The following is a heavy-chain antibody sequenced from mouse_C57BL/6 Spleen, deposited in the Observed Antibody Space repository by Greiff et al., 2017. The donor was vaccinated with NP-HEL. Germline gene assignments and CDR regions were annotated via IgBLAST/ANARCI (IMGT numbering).Heavy chain of an antibody. D-gene: IGHD1-1*01. Sequence: QVQLKQSGAELARPGASVKLSCKASGYTFTSYGISWVKQSTGQGLEWIGEIYPRSGNTYYNEKFKGKATLTADKSSSTAYMELRSLTSEDSAVYYCALYCGSTHFDYWGQGTTLTVSS. CDR2: IYPRSGNT. CDR3: ALYCGSTHFDY. J-gene: IGHJ2*01. V-gene: IGHV1-81*01. CDR1: GYTFTSYG.